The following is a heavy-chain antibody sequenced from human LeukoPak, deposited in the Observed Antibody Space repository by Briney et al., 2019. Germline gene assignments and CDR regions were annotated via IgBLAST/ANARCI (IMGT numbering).Heavy chain of an antibody. J-gene: IGHJ4*02. CDR1: GFTFSNAW. CDR3: ATNPPGIAVAGNGNFDN. D-gene: IGHD6-19*01. CDR2: ISSSGSTI. V-gene: IGHV3-48*04. Sequence: GGSLRLSCAASGFTFSNAWMHWVRQAPGKGLEWVSYISSSGSTIYYADSVKGRFTISRDNAKNSLYLQMQSLRPEDTAFYYCATNPPGIAVAGNGNFDNWGQGTLVTVSS.